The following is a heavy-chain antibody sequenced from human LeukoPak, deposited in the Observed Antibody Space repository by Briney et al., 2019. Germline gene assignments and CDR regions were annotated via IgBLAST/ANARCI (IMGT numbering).Heavy chain of an antibody. Sequence: ASVKVSCKASGYTFTSYDINWVRQATGQGLEWMGWMNPNSGNTGYAQKFQGRVTMTRNTSISTAHMELSSLRSEDTAVYYCARGGAGYYDSSGQPWGQGTLVTVSS. CDR2: MNPNSGNT. CDR3: ARGGAGYYDSSGQP. D-gene: IGHD3-22*01. CDR1: GYTFTSYD. V-gene: IGHV1-8*01. J-gene: IGHJ4*02.